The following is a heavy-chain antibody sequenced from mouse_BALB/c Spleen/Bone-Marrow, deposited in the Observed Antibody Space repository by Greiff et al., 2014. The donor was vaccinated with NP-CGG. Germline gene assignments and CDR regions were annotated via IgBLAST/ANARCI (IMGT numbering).Heavy chain of an antibody. CDR2: INPSTGYT. D-gene: IGHD4-1*01. CDR1: GYTFTSCW. V-gene: IGHV1-7*01. CDR3: ARRLNWDWFAY. J-gene: IGHJ3*01. Sequence: QVQLKESGAELAKPGASVKMSCKASGYTFTSCWMHWVKQRPGQGLEWIGYINPSTGYTDYNQKFKDKATLTADKSSSTAYMQLSSLTSEDSAVYYCARRLNWDWFAYWGQGTLVTVSA.